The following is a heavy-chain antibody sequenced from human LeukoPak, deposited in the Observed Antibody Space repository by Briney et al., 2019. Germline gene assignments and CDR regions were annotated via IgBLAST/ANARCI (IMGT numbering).Heavy chain of an antibody. Sequence: SQTLSLTCSNSGDSVSSNNAAWNWIRQSPSRGLEWLGRTYYRSKWCNDYAVSVKSRISINPGTSKNQFSLQLNSVTPEDTAVYYCARDTRYGSGWPYYFDYWGQGTLVTVSS. V-gene: IGHV6-1*01. CDR1: GDSVSSNNAA. D-gene: IGHD6-19*01. J-gene: IGHJ4*02. CDR2: TYYRSKWCN. CDR3: ARDTRYGSGWPYYFDY.